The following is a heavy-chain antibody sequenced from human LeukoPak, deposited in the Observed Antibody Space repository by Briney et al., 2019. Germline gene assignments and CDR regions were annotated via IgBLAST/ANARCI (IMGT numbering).Heavy chain of an antibody. CDR1: GYTFTNYY. V-gene: IGHV1-46*01. D-gene: IGHD2-15*01. CDR2: INPSGGGA. J-gene: IGHJ4*02. CDR3: AGAVVAEQKGGFDY. Sequence: ASVKVSCKASGYTFTNYYTHWMRQAPGQGLEWMGIINPSGGGASYAQKFQGRVTMTRDTSTSTVYMELSSLRSEDTAVYYCAGAVVAEQKGGFDYWGQGTLVTVSS.